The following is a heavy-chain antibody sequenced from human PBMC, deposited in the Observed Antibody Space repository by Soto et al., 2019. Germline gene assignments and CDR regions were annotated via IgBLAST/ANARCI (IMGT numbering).Heavy chain of an antibody. CDR2: ISYSGST. CDR1: GSSISSYY. D-gene: IGHD4-17*01. J-gene: IGHJ4*02. Sequence: QVQLQESGPGLVKPSETLSLTCSVSGSSISSYYWSWIRQPPGKGLEWIGYISYSGSTNYNPSLKSRVTTSADTSKNQFSLKLISVTAAGTAVYYCARHYSGDPFDYWGQGTLVTVSS. V-gene: IGHV4-59*08. CDR3: ARHYSGDPFDY.